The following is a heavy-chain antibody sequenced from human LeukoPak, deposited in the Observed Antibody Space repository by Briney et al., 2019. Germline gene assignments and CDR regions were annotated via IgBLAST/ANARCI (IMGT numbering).Heavy chain of an antibody. CDR2: IVGNGRTA. CDR1: GFTFSNYA. J-gene: IGHJ5*01. CDR3: AKATMPLGGFDS. Sequence: GGSLRLSCAASGFTFSNYAINWVRQAPGKGLEWVSIIVGNGRTAYSDSAKGRFTISRDDSKNTLYLQMNSLRAEDAAVYYCAKATMPLGGFDSWGQGILVTVSS. V-gene: IGHV3-23*01. D-gene: IGHD2-2*01.